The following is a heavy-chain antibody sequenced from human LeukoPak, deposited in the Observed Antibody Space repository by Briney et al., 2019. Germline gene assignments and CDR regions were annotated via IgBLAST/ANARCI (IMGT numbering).Heavy chain of an antibody. D-gene: IGHD2-2*01. CDR2: INPNSGGT. CDR1: GYTFTGYY. Sequence: ASVKVSCKASGYTFTGYYMHWVRQAPGQGLEWMGRINPNSGGTNYAQKFQGRVTMTRDTSISTAYMELSRLRSDDTAVYYCAREGYCSSTSCFFDPWGQGTLVTVSS. V-gene: IGHV1-2*06. J-gene: IGHJ5*02. CDR3: AREGYCSSTSCFFDP.